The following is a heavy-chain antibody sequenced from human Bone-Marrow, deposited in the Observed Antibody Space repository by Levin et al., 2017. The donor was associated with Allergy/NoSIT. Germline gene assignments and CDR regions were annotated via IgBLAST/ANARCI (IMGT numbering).Heavy chain of an antibody. V-gene: IGHV4-39*01. CDR1: GGSISTTSYY. Sequence: PSETLSLTCIVSGGSISTTSYYWGWIRQPPGKGLEWIASISYSGTTYYNPSLSSRVTISVDTSENQFSLNLRSVTAGDTAVYYCARLDYTSSRNRRLPLSSMDVWGQGASIFVSS. D-gene: IGHD1-14*01. CDR3: ARLDYTSSRNRRLPLSSMDV. CDR2: ISYSGTT. J-gene: IGHJ6*02.